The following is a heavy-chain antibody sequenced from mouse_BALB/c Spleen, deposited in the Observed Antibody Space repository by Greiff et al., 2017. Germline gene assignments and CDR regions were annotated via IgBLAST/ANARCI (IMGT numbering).Heavy chain of an antibody. J-gene: IGHJ4*01. Sequence: EVHLVESGPGLVKPSQSLSLTCSVTGYSITSGYYWNWIRQFPGNKLEWMGYISYDGSNNYNPSLKNRISITRDTSKNQFFLKLNSVTTEDTATYYCARVYGNYYAMDYWGQGTSVTVSS. CDR1: GYSITSGYY. CDR2: ISYDGSN. D-gene: IGHD2-10*02. V-gene: IGHV3-6*02. CDR3: ARVYGNYYAMDY.